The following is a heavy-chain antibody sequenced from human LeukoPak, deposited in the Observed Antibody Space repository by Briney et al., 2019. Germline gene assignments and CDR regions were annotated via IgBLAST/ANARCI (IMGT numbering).Heavy chain of an antibody. D-gene: IGHD6-13*01. CDR1: GYTFTGYY. CDR2: INPNSGGT. J-gene: IGHJ6*03. CDR3: ARAIAAATGVYYYYYYMDV. Sequence: ASVKVSCKASGYTFTGYYMHWVRQAPGQGLEWMGWINPNSGGTNYAQKFQGRVTMTRNTSISTAYMELSSLRSEDTAVYYCARAIAAATGVYYYYYYMDVWGKGTTVTISS. V-gene: IGHV1-2*02.